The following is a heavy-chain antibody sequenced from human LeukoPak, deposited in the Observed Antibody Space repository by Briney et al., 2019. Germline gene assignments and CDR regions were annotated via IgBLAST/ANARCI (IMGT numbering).Heavy chain of an antibody. J-gene: IGHJ6*03. Sequence: GSSVKISCKASGGTFSSYAISWVRQAPGQGLEWMGGIIPIFGTANYAQKFQGRVTITTDESTSTAYMELSSLRSEDTAVYYCARGGSPPGYHYYMDVWGKGTTVTVSS. V-gene: IGHV1-69*05. CDR3: ARGGSPPGYHYYMDV. CDR1: GGTFSSYA. CDR2: IIPIFGTA.